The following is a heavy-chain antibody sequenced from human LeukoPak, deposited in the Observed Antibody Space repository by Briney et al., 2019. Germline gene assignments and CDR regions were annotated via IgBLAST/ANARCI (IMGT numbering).Heavy chain of an antibody. CDR3: AKVGPSLVRGLIRGGARYYYNYMDV. Sequence: GGSLRLSCAASGFTFSSYGMSWVRQAPGKGLEWVSAISGNGGSTYYADSVKGRFAISRDTSKNTLYLQMNSLRAEDTAVYYCAKVGPSLVRGLIRGGARYYYNYMDVWGKGTTVTISS. D-gene: IGHD3-10*01. V-gene: IGHV3-23*01. J-gene: IGHJ6*03. CDR1: GFTFSSYG. CDR2: ISGNGGST.